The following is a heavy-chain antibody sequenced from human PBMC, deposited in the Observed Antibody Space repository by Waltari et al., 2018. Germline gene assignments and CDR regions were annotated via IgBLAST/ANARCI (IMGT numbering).Heavy chain of an antibody. CDR1: GGSISSYY. D-gene: IGHD6-13*01. V-gene: IGHV4-59*01. J-gene: IGHJ3*02. Sequence: QVQLQESGPGLVKPSETLSLTCTVSGGSISSYYWSWIRQPPGKGLEWIGYIYYSGSTNYNPSLKSRVTISVDTSKNQFSLKLSSVTAADTAVYYCARERIPAAAGKNDAFDIWGQGTMVTVSS. CDR3: ARERIPAAAGKNDAFDI. CDR2: IYYSGST.